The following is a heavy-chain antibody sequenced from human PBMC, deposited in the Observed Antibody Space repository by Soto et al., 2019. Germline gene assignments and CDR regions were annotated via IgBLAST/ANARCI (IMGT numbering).Heavy chain of an antibody. V-gene: IGHV2-26*01. CDR3: ARIRAGYNVDY. J-gene: IGHJ4*02. D-gene: IGHD5-12*01. Sequence: QVTLKESGPVLVKPTETLTLTCSVSGVSLSTVRMGVSWIRQPPGKALEWLAHIYSNDEKSYSTSLKSRLTISXXTSQSQVVLTMTNMDPVDTATYSCARIRAGYNVDYWSQGTLVTVSS. CDR2: IYSNDEK. CDR1: GVSLSTVRMG.